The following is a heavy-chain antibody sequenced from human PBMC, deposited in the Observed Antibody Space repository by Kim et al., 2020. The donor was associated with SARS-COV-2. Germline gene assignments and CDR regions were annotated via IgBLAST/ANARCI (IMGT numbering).Heavy chain of an antibody. CDR3: ARNDSIGYVRNYFDY. J-gene: IGHJ4*02. V-gene: IGHV3-33*01. Sequence: ADSVQGRFTISRDNSKNTLYLQMNSLRGENTAVYYCARNDSIGYVRNYFDYWGQGTLVTVSS. D-gene: IGHD3-22*01.